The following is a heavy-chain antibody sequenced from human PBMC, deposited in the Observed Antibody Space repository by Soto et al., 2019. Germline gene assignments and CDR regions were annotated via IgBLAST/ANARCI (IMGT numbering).Heavy chain of an antibody. J-gene: IGHJ4*02. V-gene: IGHV4-61*01. CDR2: IYYSGST. CDR1: GGSVSSGSYY. D-gene: IGHD3-3*01. Sequence: SETLSLTCTVSGGSVSSGSYYWSWIRQPPGKGLEWIGYIYYSGSTNYNPSLKSRVTISVDTSKNQFSLKLSSVTAADTAVYYCASHPVGSGYFHYWGQGTLVTVSS. CDR3: ASHPVGSGYFHY.